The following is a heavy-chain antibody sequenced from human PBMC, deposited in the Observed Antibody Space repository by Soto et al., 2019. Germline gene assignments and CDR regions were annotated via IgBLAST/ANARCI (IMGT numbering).Heavy chain of an antibody. J-gene: IGHJ6*02. V-gene: IGHV3-21*01. D-gene: IGHD2-2*01. CDR2: ISTSSSFI. CDR3: ARENKDVNKSTSISSGFHGMDV. CDR1: GFTFRSHS. Sequence: AGGSLRLSCEGSGFTFRSHSMNWVRQAPGRGLEWVASISTSSSFIYYGDSVRGRFIISRDNAKNSLDLQMDSLRVEDTAVYYCARENKDVNKSTSISSGFHGMDVWGQGLTVTASS.